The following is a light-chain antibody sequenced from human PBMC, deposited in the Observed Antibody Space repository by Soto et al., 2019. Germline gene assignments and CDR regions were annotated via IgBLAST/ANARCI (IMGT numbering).Light chain of an antibody. V-gene: IGKV1-5*03. CDR2: KAS. J-gene: IGKJ2*01. CDR1: QSISSW. CDR3: QQYNIYPYT. Sequence: DIRMTQSPSTLSASVGDRVTITCRASQSISSWLAWYQQKPGKAPNLLIYKASTLESGVPSRFSGTGFGTEFTLTISSLQPDDFATYYCQQYNIYPYTFGQGTKLEIK.